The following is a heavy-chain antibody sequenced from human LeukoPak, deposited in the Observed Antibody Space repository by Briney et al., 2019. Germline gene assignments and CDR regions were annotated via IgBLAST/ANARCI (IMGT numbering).Heavy chain of an antibody. V-gene: IGHV3-48*03. D-gene: IGHD2-2*01. CDR3: ARGCSSTSCYRRYFDY. Sequence: GGSLRLSCAASGFTFSSYEMNWVRQAPGKGLEWVSYISSSGSTIYYADSVKGRFTISRDNAKNSLYLQMNSLRAEDTAVYYCARGCSSTSCYRRYFDYWGQGTLVTVSS. J-gene: IGHJ4*02. CDR1: GFTFSSYE. CDR2: ISSSGSTI.